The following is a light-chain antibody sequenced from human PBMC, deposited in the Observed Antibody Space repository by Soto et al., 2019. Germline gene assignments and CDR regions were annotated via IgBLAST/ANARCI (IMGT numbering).Light chain of an antibody. CDR2: QAS. CDR3: QQFSSWLRT. V-gene: IGKV3-11*01. CDR1: QSVTN. J-gene: IGKJ4*01. Sequence: EIVLTQSPATLSLSPGERATLSCRASQSVTNLAWYQHKPGQAPRLLSYQASSRATGIPARFSGGGSGTDFTLTISSRGPEGFAVYYCQQFSSWLRTLGGGTKVEIK.